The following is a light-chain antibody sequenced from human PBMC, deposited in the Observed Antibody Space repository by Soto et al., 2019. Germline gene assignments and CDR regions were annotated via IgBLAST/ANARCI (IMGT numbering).Light chain of an antibody. V-gene: IGKV1-33*01. J-gene: IGKJ4*01. CDR2: DAS. CDR1: QDISIY. CDR3: QHYDILPLT. Sequence: DIQLTQSPSSLSASIGDRVTITCQASQDISIYLNWYQQKPGNAPNLLIYDASNLETVVPSRFTGSGSGTDFTFTITSLQPEDIATYYCQHYDILPLTFGGGTKVGIK.